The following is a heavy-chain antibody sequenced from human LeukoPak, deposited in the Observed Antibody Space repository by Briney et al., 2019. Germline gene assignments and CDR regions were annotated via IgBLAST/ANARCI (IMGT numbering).Heavy chain of an antibody. CDR2: ISRSGGNI. Sequence: GGSLRLSCAASGFTFSSYEMNWVRQAPGKGLEWVSYISRSGGNIYYADSVKGRFTISRDNAKNSLYLQMNSLRADDTAVYYYAREISTGHCFDYWGQGTLVTVSS. J-gene: IGHJ4*02. CDR3: AREISTGHCFDY. V-gene: IGHV3-48*03. CDR1: GFTFSSYE. D-gene: IGHD3-10*01.